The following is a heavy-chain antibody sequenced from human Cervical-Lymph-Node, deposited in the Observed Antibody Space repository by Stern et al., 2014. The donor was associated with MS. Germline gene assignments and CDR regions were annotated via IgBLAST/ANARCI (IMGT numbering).Heavy chain of an antibody. CDR2: PDSSGST. J-gene: IGHJ4*02. CDR1: GDAISNYY. CDR3: ARDQMGPNDY. D-gene: IGHD1-26*01. V-gene: IGHV4-59*01. Sequence: QVQLQESGPGLVKPSETLSLTCTVSGDAISNYYWSWIRQYPGKGLEWIGYPDSSGSTKYNPSLKIRVTISVDKSKSQFSLRLSSLTAADTAMYYCARDQMGPNDYWGQGILVTVSS.